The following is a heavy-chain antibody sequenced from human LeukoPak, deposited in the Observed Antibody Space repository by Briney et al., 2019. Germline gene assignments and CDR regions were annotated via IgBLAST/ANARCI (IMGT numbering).Heavy chain of an antibody. CDR3: ASILPGIAAAGDIDY. J-gene: IGHJ4*02. D-gene: IGHD6-13*01. V-gene: IGHV4-39*01. CDR1: GGSISSSSYY. Sequence: SETLSLTCTVSGGSISSSSYYWGWIRQPPGKGLEWIGSIYYSGSTYYNPSLKSRVTISVDTSKNQFSLKLSSVTAADTAVYYCASILPGIAAAGDIDYWGQGTLVTVSS. CDR2: IYYSGST.